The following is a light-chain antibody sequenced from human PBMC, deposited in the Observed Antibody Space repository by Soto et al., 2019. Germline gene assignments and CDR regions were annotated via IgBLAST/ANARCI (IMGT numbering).Light chain of an antibody. CDR3: CSYAGNSLWV. V-gene: IGLV2-11*01. Sequence: QSALTQPRSVSGSPGQSVTISCTGTSSDVGGYNYVSWYQQHPGKAPKLMIYDVSKWPSGVPDRFSGYKSGNTASLTISGLKAEDEADYYCCSYAGNSLWVFGGGTKLTVL. J-gene: IGLJ3*02. CDR2: DVS. CDR1: SSDVGGYNY.